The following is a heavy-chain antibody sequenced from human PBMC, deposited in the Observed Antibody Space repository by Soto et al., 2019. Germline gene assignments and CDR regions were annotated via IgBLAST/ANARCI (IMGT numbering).Heavy chain of an antibody. CDR3: ARQWLDPNPFDY. CDR1: GGSISSGGYY. V-gene: IGHV4-31*03. Sequence: QVQLQESGPGLGKPSQTLSLTCTVSGGSISSGGYYWSGIRQHPGKGLEWMGYFYYSGSTYYNPSLKSRVTISVDTSKNQFALKLSSVTAADTAVYYCARQWLDPNPFDYWGQGTLVTVSS. D-gene: IGHD6-19*01. J-gene: IGHJ4*02. CDR2: FYYSGST.